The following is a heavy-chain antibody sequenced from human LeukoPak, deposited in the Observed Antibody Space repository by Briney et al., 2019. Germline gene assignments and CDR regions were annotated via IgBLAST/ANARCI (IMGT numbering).Heavy chain of an antibody. CDR3: ARWYCSDTSCYYDY. J-gene: IGHJ4*02. D-gene: IGHD2-2*01. CDR2: IYSGGST. CDR1: GFTVSSNY. Sequence: GGSLRLSCAASGFTVSSNYMSWVRQAPGKGLEWVSVIYSGGSTYYADSVKGRFTISRDNSKNTLYLQMNNLRAEETAVYYCARWYCSDTSCYYDYWGQGTLVTVSS. V-gene: IGHV3-53*01.